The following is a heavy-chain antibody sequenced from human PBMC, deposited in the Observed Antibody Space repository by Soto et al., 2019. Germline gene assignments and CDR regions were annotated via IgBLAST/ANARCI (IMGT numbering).Heavy chain of an antibody. CDR2: ISSNSAYI. Sequence: EVHLVESGGGLVKPGGSLRLSCAASGFTFRSFTMNWVRQVPGKGLEWVSTISSNSAYIYYTDALRGRFTISRDNAKNSLHLQMNSLRAEDTAVYYCTRDASRDSSARGWFDPWGPGTLVTVSS. D-gene: IGHD6-13*01. J-gene: IGHJ5*02. V-gene: IGHV3-21*01. CDR1: GFTFRSFT. CDR3: TRDASRDSSARGWFDP.